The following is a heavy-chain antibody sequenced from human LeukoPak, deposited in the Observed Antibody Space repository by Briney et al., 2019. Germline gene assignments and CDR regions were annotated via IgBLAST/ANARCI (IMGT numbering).Heavy chain of an antibody. CDR1: GFTFSSYA. CDR3: AKDRGFSRVVPAVYFDY. Sequence: GGSLRLSCAASGFTFSSYAMSWVRQAPGKGLEWVSAISGSGGSTYYADSVKGRFTISRDNSKNTLYLQMNSPRAEDTAVYYCAKDRGFSRVVPAVYFDYWGQGTLVTVSS. CDR2: ISGSGGST. V-gene: IGHV3-23*01. D-gene: IGHD2-2*01. J-gene: IGHJ4*02.